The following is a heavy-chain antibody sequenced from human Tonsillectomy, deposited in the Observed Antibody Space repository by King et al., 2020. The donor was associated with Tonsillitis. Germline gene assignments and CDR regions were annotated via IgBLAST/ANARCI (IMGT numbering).Heavy chain of an antibody. J-gene: IGHJ4*02. D-gene: IGHD3-3*01. V-gene: IGHV3-30*18. CDR1: GFTFSRYA. Sequence: VQLVESGGGVVQPGRSLRLSCAASGFTFSRYAMHWVRQAPGKGLEWVAVMSYDGSKKYYADSVKGPFTISRDNSNNTLYLQMNSLGAEDTAVYYCAKDLDFWSGYPPPQFDYWGQGTLVAVSS. CDR2: MSYDGSKK. CDR3: AKDLDFWSGYPPPQFDY.